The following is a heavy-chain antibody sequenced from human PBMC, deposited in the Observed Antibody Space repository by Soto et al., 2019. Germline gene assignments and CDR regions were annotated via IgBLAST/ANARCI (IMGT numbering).Heavy chain of an antibody. CDR1: GFTFSSYA. V-gene: IGHV3-30-3*01. CDR3: ARDRVVVVAATGYGMDV. D-gene: IGHD2-15*01. J-gene: IGHJ6*02. CDR2: ISYDGSNK. Sequence: GGSLRLSCAASGFTFSSYAMHWVRQAPGKGLEWVAVISYDGSNKYYADSVKGRFTISRDNSKNTLYLQMNSLRAEDTAVYYCARDRVVVVAATGYGMDVWGQGTTVTVSS.